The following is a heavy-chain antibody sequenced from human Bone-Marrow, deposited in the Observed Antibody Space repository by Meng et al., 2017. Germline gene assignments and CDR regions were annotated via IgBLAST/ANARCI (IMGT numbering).Heavy chain of an antibody. V-gene: IGHV3-33*01. Sequence: GESLKISCAASGFTFSSYGMHWVRQAPGKGLEWVAVIWYDGSNKYYADSVKGRFTISRDNSKNTLYLQMNSLRAEDTAVYYCAIYGSGSYFGDYYYYGMDVWGQGNTV. CDR3: AIYGSGSYFGDYYYYGMDV. J-gene: IGHJ6*01. CDR1: GFTFSSYG. D-gene: IGHD3-10*01. CDR2: IWYDGSNK.